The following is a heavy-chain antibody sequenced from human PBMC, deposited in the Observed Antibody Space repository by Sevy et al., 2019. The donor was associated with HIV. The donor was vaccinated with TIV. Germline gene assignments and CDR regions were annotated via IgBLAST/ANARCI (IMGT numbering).Heavy chain of an antibody. CDR3: TRNGGAFDNGFDP. CDR2: ISGSDSTI. J-gene: IGHJ5*02. D-gene: IGHD2-8*01. Sequence: GGSLRLSCAASGFTFSDYYMSWIRQAPGKGLEWLSYISGSDSTIYYADSVKGRFTISRDNAKNSLNLQMNSLRAEDTAVYYCTRNGGAFDNGFDPWGQGTLVTVSS. CDR1: GFTFSDYY. V-gene: IGHV3-11*04.